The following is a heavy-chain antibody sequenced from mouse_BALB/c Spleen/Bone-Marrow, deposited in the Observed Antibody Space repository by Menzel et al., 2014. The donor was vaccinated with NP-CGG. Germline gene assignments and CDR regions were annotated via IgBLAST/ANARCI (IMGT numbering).Heavy chain of an antibody. Sequence: EVQLQQSGAELVRSGASVRLSCTTSDFNIKDYYIHWVKQRPVQGLEWIGWIDPESGDTEYAPKFQGRATMSADTSSNTAYLQLSSLTSEDTAVYYCNAGVTTRDWFSYWGQGTLVTVSA. CDR1: DFNIKDYY. V-gene: IGHV14-4*02. J-gene: IGHJ3*01. D-gene: IGHD2-2*01. CDR2: IDPESGDT. CDR3: NAGVTTRDWFSY.